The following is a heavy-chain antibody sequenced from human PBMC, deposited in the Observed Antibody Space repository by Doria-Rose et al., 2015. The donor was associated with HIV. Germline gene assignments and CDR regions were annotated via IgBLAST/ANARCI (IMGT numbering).Heavy chain of an antibody. CDR1: GGSISQYY. J-gene: IGHJ4*02. CDR3: ARVLSGTYDY. D-gene: IGHD1-26*01. CDR2: IFYTGST. Sequence: QVQLQQWGPGLVKPSKTLSLTCSVSGGSISQYYWSWIRQPPGKGLEYIGDIFYTGSTNYSTSLKSRVSISIDTSKNKFSLRLSSVTAADTAVYYCARVLSGTYDYWGQGTLVTVSS. V-gene: IGHV4-59*01.